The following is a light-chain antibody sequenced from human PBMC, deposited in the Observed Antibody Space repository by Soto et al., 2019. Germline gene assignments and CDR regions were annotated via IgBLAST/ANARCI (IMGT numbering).Light chain of an antibody. CDR3: CSYAGSYTWV. V-gene: IGLV2-11*01. CDR1: SSDVGGYNY. CDR2: DVS. J-gene: IGLJ3*02. Sequence: QSALTQPRSVSGSPGQSVTISCTGTSSDVGGYNYVSWYQQHPGKAPKLMIYDVSKRPSGVPDRFSGSKSGNTASLTSSGLQAEDEADYSCCSYAGSYTWVCGGGTKLTVL.